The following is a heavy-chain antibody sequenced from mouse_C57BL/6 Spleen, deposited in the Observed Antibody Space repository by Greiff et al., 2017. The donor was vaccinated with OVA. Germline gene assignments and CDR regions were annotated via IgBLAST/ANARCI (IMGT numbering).Heavy chain of an antibody. CDR1: GYAFTSYL. V-gene: IGHV1-54*01. CDR2: INPGSGGT. D-gene: IGHD2-4*01. Sequence: QVQLQQSGAELVRPGTSVKVSCKASGYAFTSYLIEWVKQRPGQGLEWIGVINPGSGGTNYNEKFKGKATLTADKSSSTAYMQLSSLTSEDSAVYFCARYDYLYYYAMDYWGQGTSVTVSS. J-gene: IGHJ4*01. CDR3: ARYDYLYYYAMDY.